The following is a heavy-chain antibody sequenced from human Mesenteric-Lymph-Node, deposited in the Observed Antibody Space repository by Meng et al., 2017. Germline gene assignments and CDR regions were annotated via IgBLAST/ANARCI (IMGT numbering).Heavy chain of an antibody. CDR2: IYWNDDK. J-gene: IGHJ6*02. Sequence: FGPTLVKPTQTLTLTCTFSGFSLSTSGVGVGWIRQPPGKALEWLALIYWNDDKRYSPSLKSRLAITKDTSKDQVVLTMTNMDPVDTATYYCAHKRQVTTNQYYYYYGMDDWGQGTTVTVSS. V-gene: IGHV2-5*01. CDR1: GFSLSTSGVG. CDR3: AHKRQVTTNQYYYYYGMDD. D-gene: IGHD4-17*01.